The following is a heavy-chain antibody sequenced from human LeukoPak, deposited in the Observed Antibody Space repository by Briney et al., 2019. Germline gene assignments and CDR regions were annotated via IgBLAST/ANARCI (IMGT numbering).Heavy chain of an antibody. CDR2: IYYSGST. V-gene: IGHV4-59*01. Sequence: PSETLSLTCTVSGGSISSYSWTWIRQPPGRGLEWIGSIYYSGSTNYNPSLKSRVTISVDTSKNQFSLKLSSVTAADTAVYYCVRDRVLGAFDIWGQGTMVTVSS. J-gene: IGHJ3*02. CDR3: VRDRVLGAFDI. D-gene: IGHD3-16*01. CDR1: GGSISSYS.